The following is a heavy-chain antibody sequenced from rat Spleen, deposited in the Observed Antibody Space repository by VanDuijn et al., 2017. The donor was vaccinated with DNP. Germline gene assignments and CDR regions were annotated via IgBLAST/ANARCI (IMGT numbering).Heavy chain of an antibody. V-gene: IGHV5-25*01. Sequence: EVQLVESGGGLVQPGRSMKLSCAASGFTFSNYYMAWVRQAPKKGLEWVASISSSGGTIYYRDSVKGRFTVSRDNAKSTLYLQMDSLRSEDTATYYCTRGGTYYFDYWGQGVMVTVSS. J-gene: IGHJ2*01. CDR1: GFTFSNYY. CDR3: TRGGTYYFDY. CDR2: ISSSGGTI.